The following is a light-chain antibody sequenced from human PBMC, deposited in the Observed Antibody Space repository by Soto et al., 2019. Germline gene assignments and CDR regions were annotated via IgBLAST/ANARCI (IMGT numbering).Light chain of an antibody. CDR1: QSVSSSY. V-gene: IGKV3-20*01. CDR2: GAS. Sequence: EIVLTQSPGTLSLSPGERATLSCRASQSVSSSYLAWYQQEPGQAPRLLIYGASIRATGIPDRFSGSGSGTDFTLTISRLEPEDFAVYYCQQYGSSPGTFGQGTKVEIK. J-gene: IGKJ1*01. CDR3: QQYGSSPGT.